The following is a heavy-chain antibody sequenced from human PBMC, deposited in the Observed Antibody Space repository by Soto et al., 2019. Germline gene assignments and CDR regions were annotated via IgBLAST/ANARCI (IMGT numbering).Heavy chain of an antibody. CDR3: DAGAVTSVAQFDF. V-gene: IGHV3-13*01. J-gene: IGHJ4*02. D-gene: IGHD4-4*01. CDR2: IGAAGDT. CDR1: GFTFSNYA. Sequence: EVQLVESGGGLVQPGGSLRLSCAASGFTFSNYAMHWVRQPTGKGLEWVSGIGAAGDTYYPCSAKGRFTIFSENAKNSLHLQMYSMRAGDTAVYYGDAGAVTSVAQFDFWGQGNLVTVSS.